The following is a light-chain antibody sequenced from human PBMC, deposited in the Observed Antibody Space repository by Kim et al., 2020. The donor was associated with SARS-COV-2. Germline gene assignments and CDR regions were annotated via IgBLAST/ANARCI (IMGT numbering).Light chain of an antibody. CDR1: QSISNY. V-gene: IGKV1-39*01. CDR2: AAS. CDR3: QQTYSTLWA. J-gene: IGKJ1*01. Sequence: DIQMTQSPASLSASVGDRVTITCRASQSISNYVNWYQQKPGKAPKLLIHAASSLHSGVPSRFSGSGSGTDFTLTISSLQLEDFATYYCQQTYSTLWAFGQGTKVDIK.